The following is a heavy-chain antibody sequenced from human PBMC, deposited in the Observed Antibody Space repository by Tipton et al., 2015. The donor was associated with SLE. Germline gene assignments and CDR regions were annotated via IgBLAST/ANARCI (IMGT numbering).Heavy chain of an antibody. CDR3: AKGQYSSSWRGYFDL. Sequence: SLRLSCEVSGFSFGDYAMHWVRQAPGKGLEWVSGISWNSGSIGYADSVKGRFTISRDNAKNSLYLQMNSLRAEDTALYYCAKGQYSSSWRGYFDLWGRGTLVTVSS. D-gene: IGHD6-13*01. CDR2: ISWNSGSI. J-gene: IGHJ2*01. V-gene: IGHV3-9*01. CDR1: GFSFGDYA.